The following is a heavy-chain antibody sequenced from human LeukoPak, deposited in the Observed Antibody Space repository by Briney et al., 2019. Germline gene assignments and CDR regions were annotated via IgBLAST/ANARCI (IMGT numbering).Heavy chain of an antibody. CDR3: TSGLSVRRSNNTPVDY. J-gene: IGHJ4*02. CDR1: GFTFSGSA. D-gene: IGHD1-1*01. CDR2: IRSKANSYAT. Sequence: GGSLRLSCTASGFTFSGSAMHWVRQASGKELEWDDRIRSKANSYATVYAASVKGRFTISRDDSKNTAYLQMNSLKTEDTAVYYCTSGLSVRRSNNTPVDYWGQGTLVTVSS. V-gene: IGHV3-73*01.